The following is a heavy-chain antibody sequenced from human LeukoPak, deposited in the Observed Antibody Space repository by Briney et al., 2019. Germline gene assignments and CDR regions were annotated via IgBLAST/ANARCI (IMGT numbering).Heavy chain of an antibody. J-gene: IGHJ5*02. Sequence: SETLTLTCTVSGVSISSSSYYWGWIRQPPGKALEWIGSIYYSRITYYNPSLKSRVTISVATSKNQFSLKLSSVTAADTAVYYCASHQYNWHGGGWFDPWGQGTLVTVSS. D-gene: IGHD1-1*01. V-gene: IGHV4-39*01. CDR3: ASHQYNWHGGGWFDP. CDR2: IYYSRIT. CDR1: GVSISSSSYY.